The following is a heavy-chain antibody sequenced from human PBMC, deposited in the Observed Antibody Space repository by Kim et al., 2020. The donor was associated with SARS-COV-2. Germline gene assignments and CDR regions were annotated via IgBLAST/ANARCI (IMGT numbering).Heavy chain of an antibody. Sequence: SGGSTSYADSVKGRFTISRDKSKNTLYLQMNSLRAEDTAVYYCARDPDVWGQGTTVTVSS. CDR2: SGGST. CDR3: ARDPDV. V-gene: IGHV3-53*01. J-gene: IGHJ6*02.